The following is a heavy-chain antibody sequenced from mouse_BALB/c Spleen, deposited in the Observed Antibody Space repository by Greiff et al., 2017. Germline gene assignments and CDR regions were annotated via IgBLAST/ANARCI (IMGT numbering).Heavy chain of an antibody. CDR3: TRLDGYLDY. V-gene: IGHV6-6*02. CDR1: GFTFSNYW. Sequence: EVKVEESGGGLVQPGGSMKLSCVASGFTFSNYWMNWVRQSPEKGLEWVAEIRLKSNNYATHYAESVKGRFTISRDDSKSSVYLQMNNLRAEDTGIYYCTRLDGYLDYWGQGTTLTVSS. CDR2: IRLKSNNYAT. J-gene: IGHJ2*01. D-gene: IGHD2-3*01.